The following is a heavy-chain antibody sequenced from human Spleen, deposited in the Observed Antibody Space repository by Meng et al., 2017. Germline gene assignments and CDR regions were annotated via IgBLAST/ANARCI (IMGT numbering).Heavy chain of an antibody. V-gene: IGHV3-33*01. CDR2: IWYGGSNK. Sequence: GESLKISCAASGFTFSSYGMHWVRQAPGKGLEWVAVIWYGGSNKYYADSVKGRFTISRDNSKNTLYLQMNSLRAEDTAVYYCARDMYYDSSGYLPTTQDYWGQGTLVTVSS. D-gene: IGHD3-22*01. CDR1: GFTFSSYG. CDR3: ARDMYYDSSGYLPTTQDY. J-gene: IGHJ4*02.